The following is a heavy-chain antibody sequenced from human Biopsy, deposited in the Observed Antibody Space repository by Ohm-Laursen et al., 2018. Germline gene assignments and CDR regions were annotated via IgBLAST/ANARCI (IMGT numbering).Heavy chain of an antibody. V-gene: IGHV4-34*01. J-gene: IGHJ6*02. CDR1: SGSISSYY. Sequence: TLSLTCTVPSGSISSYYWSWIRQTPGKGLEWIGEINHSGRTNYNPSLKSRVTISVDTSKNQFSLKVRSVTAADTAVYYCVRGVDYYDPYHYYALDVWGQGTTVTVSS. D-gene: IGHD3-22*01. CDR2: INHSGRT. CDR3: VRGVDYYDPYHYYALDV.